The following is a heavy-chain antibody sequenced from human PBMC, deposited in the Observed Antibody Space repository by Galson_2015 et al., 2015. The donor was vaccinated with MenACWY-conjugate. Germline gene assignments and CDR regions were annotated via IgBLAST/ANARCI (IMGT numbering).Heavy chain of an antibody. V-gene: IGHV4-59*08. CDR2: IRDTGGL. D-gene: IGHD2-21*01. J-gene: IGHJ5*01. CDR1: GGSISSHY. Sequence: ETLSLTCTVSGGSISSHYWCWFRQPPGKGLEWIAYIRDTGGLKDNPSLKSRVTMSADKSNNQFSLRLISVTAADTAVYYCARIPTWG. CDR3: ARIPT.